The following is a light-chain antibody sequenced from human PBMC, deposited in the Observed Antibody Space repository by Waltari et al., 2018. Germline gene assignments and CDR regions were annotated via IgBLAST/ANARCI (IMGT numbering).Light chain of an antibody. CDR1: SSNIGNNY. CDR3: GTWDTSLGAGV. Sequence: QSVLTQPPSVSAAPGQKVTISCSGSSSNIGNNYVSWYQQLPGTAPKLLIYDNNTRPSMIPDRISCSKSGTSATLGITGLQTGDEADYYCGTWDTSLGAGVFGGGTQLTVL. J-gene: IGLJ7*01. V-gene: IGLV1-51*01. CDR2: DNN.